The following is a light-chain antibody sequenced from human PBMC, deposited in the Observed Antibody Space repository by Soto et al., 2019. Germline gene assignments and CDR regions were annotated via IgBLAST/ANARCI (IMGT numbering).Light chain of an antibody. J-gene: IGKJ1*01. CDR3: QQYENYWT. V-gene: IGKV1-5*01. Sequence: DIQMTQSPSTLSATAGDRVTITCRASQSISSWLAWYQQKPGKAPKLLIYDASNLEIGVPSRFSGSGSGTDFTLTISHLQPDDSATYYCQQYENYWTFGQGTKVEIK. CDR1: QSISSW. CDR2: DAS.